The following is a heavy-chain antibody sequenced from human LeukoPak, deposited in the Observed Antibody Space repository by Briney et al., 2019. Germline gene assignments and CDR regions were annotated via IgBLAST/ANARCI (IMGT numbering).Heavy chain of an antibody. CDR2: ISSSSSTI. J-gene: IGHJ4*02. D-gene: IGHD5-24*01. Sequence: GGSLRLSCAASGFTFSSYEMNWVRQAPGKGLEWVSYISSSSSTIYYADSVKGRFTISRDNAKNSLYLQMNSLRAEDTAVYYCARVRLEMSDYWGQGTLVTVSS. V-gene: IGHV3-48*01. CDR1: GFTFSSYE. CDR3: ARVRLEMSDY.